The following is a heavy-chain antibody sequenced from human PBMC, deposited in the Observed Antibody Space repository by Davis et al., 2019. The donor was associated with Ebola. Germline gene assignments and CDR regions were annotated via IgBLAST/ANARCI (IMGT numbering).Heavy chain of an antibody. Sequence: PSETLSLTCTVSGGSISSYYWSWIRQPPGKGLEWIGYIYYSGSTNYNPSLKSRVTISVDTSKNQFSLKLSSVTAADTAVYYCAGGQDYGDLTGLWGQGTLVTVSS. CDR2: IYYSGST. V-gene: IGHV4-59*12. CDR3: AGGQDYGDLTGL. J-gene: IGHJ4*02. D-gene: IGHD4-17*01. CDR1: GGSISSYY.